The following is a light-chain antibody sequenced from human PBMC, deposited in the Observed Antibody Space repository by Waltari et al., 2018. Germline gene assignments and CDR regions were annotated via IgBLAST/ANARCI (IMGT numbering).Light chain of an antibody. Sequence: QSALTQPASVSGSPGQSITISCTGTTSDIGAYNYVAWYQQHPGKAPKVVISDVTNRPSGVSTRFSGSKSGNTASLTISGLQAEDEADYYCSSFTSGSTWVFGGGTKLTVL. CDR3: SSFTSGSTWV. V-gene: IGLV2-14*03. CDR1: TSDIGAYNY. J-gene: IGLJ3*02. CDR2: DVT.